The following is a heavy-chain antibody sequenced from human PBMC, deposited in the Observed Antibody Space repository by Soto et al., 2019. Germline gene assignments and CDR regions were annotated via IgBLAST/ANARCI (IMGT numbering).Heavy chain of an antibody. CDR2: ISPYSGYT. J-gene: IGHJ4*02. CDR1: GYSFMKYG. Sequence: DSVKVSCKGFGYSFMKYGINWVRQAPGQGLEWVGWISPYSGYTHSAQKFHGRLTLTTDTAASTAYMELRILRSADTALYYCAREASVLIPAAQPSRFDSWGQGPLVTVSS. V-gene: IGHV1-18*01. D-gene: IGHD2-2*01. CDR3: AREASVLIPAAQPSRFDS.